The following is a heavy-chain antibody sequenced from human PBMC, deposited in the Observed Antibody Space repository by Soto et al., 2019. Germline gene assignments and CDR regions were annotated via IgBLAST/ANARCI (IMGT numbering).Heavy chain of an antibody. D-gene: IGHD6-6*01. CDR3: ARGKASTEYTRKYYFDY. CDR2: INHSGST. Sequence: QVQLQQWGAGLLKPSETLSLTCAVYGGSFSGYYWSWIRQPPGKGLEWIGEINHSGSTNYNPSLKSRVTISVDTSKNQFSLTLSSVTAADTAVYYCARGKASTEYTRKYYFDYWGQGTLVTVSS. V-gene: IGHV4-34*01. CDR1: GGSFSGYY. J-gene: IGHJ4*02.